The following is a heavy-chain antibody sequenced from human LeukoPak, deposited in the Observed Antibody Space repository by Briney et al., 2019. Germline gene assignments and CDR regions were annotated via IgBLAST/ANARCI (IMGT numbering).Heavy chain of an antibody. CDR2: IRYDRSNK. J-gene: IGHJ4*02. V-gene: IGHV3-30*02. D-gene: IGHD3-10*01. Sequence: GGSLRLSCAASGFTLSIYGVHWVRQARGEGLGWVAFIRYDRSNKYYAHGVKGRFTISRANSKNTLYLQMNSLRAEDTAVYYCAKRGVRELDFDYWGQGTLVTVSS. CDR3: AKRGVRELDFDY. CDR1: GFTLSIYG.